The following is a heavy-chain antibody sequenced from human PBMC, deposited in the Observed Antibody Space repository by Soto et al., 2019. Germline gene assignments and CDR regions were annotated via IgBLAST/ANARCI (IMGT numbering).Heavy chain of an antibody. D-gene: IGHD3-3*01. CDR2: ICYSGSI. Sequence: SETLSLTCTVSGGSISSNTYYWGWIRQPPGKGLEWIGSICYSGSIYYNLSLKSRVTISVDTSKNQFSLKLSSVTAADTAVYYCARHGAYYDFWSGYYTEEYYFDYWGPGTLVTV. CDR1: GGSISSNTYY. CDR3: ARHGAYYDFWSGYYTEEYYFDY. V-gene: IGHV4-39*01. J-gene: IGHJ4*02.